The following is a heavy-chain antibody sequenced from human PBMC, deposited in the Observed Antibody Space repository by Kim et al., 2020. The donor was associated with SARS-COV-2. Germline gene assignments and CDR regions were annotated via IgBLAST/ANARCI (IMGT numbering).Heavy chain of an antibody. J-gene: IGHJ4*02. CDR2: IVVGSGNT. Sequence: SVKVSCKASGFTFTSSAVQWVRQARGQRLEWIGWIVVGSGNTNYAQKFQERVTITRDMSTSTAYMELSSLRSEDTAVYYCAAVQIAAAGSNFDYWGQGTLVTVSS. D-gene: IGHD6-13*01. CDR1: GFTFTSSA. V-gene: IGHV1-58*01. CDR3: AAVQIAAAGSNFDY.